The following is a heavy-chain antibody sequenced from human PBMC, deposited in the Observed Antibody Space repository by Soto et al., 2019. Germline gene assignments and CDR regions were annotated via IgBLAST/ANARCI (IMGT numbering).Heavy chain of an antibody. J-gene: IGHJ4*02. CDR2: ISYDGSNK. Sequence: GGSLRLSCAASGFTFSSYAMHWVRQAPGKGLEWVAVISYDGSNKYYEDSVKGRFTISRDNSRNTLYLQMNSLRAEDTAVYYCAKGSEEKSHWGQGTLVTVSS. CDR1: GFTFSSYA. CDR3: AKGSEEKSH. V-gene: IGHV3-30*18.